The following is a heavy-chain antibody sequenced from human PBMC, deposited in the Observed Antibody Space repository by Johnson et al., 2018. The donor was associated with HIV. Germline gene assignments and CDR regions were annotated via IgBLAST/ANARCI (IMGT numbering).Heavy chain of an antibody. J-gene: IGHJ3*02. CDR2: ISGGGVNT. V-gene: IGHV3-23*04. CDR3: ARDAGQWLDDVFDI. D-gene: IGHD6-19*01. Sequence: VQLVESGGGLVQPGGSLILSCAASGFTFNNYAMSWVRQAPGKGLEWVSAISGGGVNTYFADSVKGRFTISRDNSKNTLSRQMNSLRAVDTAVYYCARDAGQWLDDVFDIWGQGTMVTVSS. CDR1: GFTFNNYA.